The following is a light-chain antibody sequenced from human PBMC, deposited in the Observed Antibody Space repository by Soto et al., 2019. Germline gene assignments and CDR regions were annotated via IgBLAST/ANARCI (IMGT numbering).Light chain of an antibody. CDR2: RTS. V-gene: IGKV3-15*01. J-gene: IGKJ4*01. CDR3: QHYANWQLT. Sequence: EIVMTQSPATLSVSPGEGATLSYRASQGIGNTLAWYQQKPGQTPRLLIYRTSIRATVVPARFSGSASGTEFTLTITSLQSEDFAVYYCQHYANWQLTFGGGTKIESK. CDR1: QGIGNT.